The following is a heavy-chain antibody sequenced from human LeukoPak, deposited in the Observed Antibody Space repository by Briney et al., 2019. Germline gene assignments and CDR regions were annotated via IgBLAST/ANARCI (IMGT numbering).Heavy chain of an antibody. Sequence: GGSLRLPCAASGFTSSSYAMSWVRQAPGKGLEWVSAISGSGGSTYYADSVKGRFTISRDNSKNTLYLQMNSLRAEDTAVYYCAKGKSGSYYSFDYWGQGTLVTVSS. CDR2: ISGSGGST. V-gene: IGHV3-23*01. CDR1: GFTSSSYA. J-gene: IGHJ4*02. D-gene: IGHD1-26*01. CDR3: AKGKSGSYYSFDY.